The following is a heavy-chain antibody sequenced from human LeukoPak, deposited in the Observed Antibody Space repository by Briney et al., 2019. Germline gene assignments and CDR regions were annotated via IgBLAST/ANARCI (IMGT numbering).Heavy chain of an antibody. CDR1: GFSFGNHA. J-gene: IGHJ3*02. CDR3: AKDRDDYVWGSYLGAFDI. V-gene: IGHV3-23*01. Sequence: PGGSLRLSCAASGFSFGNHAMIWVRQAAGKGLEWVSVVSGSGDTTHYADSVKGRFTISRDNSKNTLYLQMNSLRAEDTAVFYCAKDRDDYVWGSYLGAFDIWGQGTMVTVSS. CDR2: VSGSGDTT. D-gene: IGHD3-16*01.